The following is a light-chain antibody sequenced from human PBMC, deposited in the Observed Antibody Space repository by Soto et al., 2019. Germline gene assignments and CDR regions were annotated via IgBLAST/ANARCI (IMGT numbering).Light chain of an antibody. V-gene: IGLV1-40*01. Sequence: QSVLTQPPSVSGAPGQRVTISCTGSGSNIGAGYDVHWYQQLPGTAPKLLIYGNSNRPSGVPDRFSGSKSGTSASLAITGLQAEDEADYYCQSYDSSLSVVFGGGTQLTV. J-gene: IGLJ2*01. CDR3: QSYDSSLSVV. CDR2: GNS. CDR1: GSNIGAGYD.